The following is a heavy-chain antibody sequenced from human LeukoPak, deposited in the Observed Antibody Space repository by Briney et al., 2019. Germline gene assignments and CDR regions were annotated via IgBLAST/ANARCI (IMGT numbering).Heavy chain of an antibody. D-gene: IGHD1-1*01. CDR3: AKHNWNYDS. V-gene: IGHV3-43*02. CDR1: GFTFDDYS. Sequence: GGSLRLSCAASGFTFDDYSMHWVRQAPGKGLEWVSLISGDGGTTYYADSVKGRSTISRDNSKNSLYLQMSSLRTEDTALYYCAKHNWNYDSWGQGTLVTVSS. CDR2: ISGDGGTT. J-gene: IGHJ5*01.